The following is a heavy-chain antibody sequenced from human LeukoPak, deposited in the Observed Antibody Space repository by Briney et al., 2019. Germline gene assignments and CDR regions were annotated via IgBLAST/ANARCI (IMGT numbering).Heavy chain of an antibody. CDR1: GGSISSGGYY. V-gene: IGHV4-31*03. CDR3: ARDRDPNWFDP. CDR2: IYYSGST. D-gene: IGHD5-24*01. Sequence: SETLPLTCTVSGGSISSGGYYWSWIRQHPGKGLEWIGYIYYSGSTYYNPSLKSRVTISVDTSKNQFSLKLSSVTAADTAVYYCARDRDPNWFDPWGQGTLVTVSS. J-gene: IGHJ5*02.